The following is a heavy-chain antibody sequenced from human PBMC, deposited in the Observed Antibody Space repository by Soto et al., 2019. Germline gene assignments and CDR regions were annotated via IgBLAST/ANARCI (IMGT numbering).Heavy chain of an antibody. CDR3: ARDVYGSVYCSGATCEPSLDY. J-gene: IGHJ4*02. Sequence: GGSLRLSCAASGFTFSNYGMHWVRQAPGKGLERVATIWFDESNKYYADSVKGRFTISRDNSKNTLYLQMNSLRAEDTAVYYCARDVYGSVYCSGATCEPSLDYWGQGTLVTVSS. D-gene: IGHD2-15*01. V-gene: IGHV3-33*01. CDR1: GFTFSNYG. CDR2: IWFDESNK.